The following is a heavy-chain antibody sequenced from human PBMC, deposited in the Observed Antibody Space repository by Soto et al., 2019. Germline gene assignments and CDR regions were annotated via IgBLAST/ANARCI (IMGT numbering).Heavy chain of an antibody. V-gene: IGHV3-23*01. Sequence: EVQLLESGGGLVQPGGSLRLSCAASGFTFSSYDMSWVRQAPGKGLEWVSAISGSGGTTYYADSVKGRFTFSRDNSKNTLYLQMNSLRAEDTAVYYCAKTANGWFSAFDIWGQGTMVTVSS. CDR3: AKTANGWFSAFDI. D-gene: IGHD6-19*01. CDR1: GFTFSSYD. CDR2: ISGSGGTT. J-gene: IGHJ3*02.